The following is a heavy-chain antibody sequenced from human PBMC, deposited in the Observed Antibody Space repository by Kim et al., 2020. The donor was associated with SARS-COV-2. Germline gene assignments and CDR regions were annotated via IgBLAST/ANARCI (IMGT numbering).Heavy chain of an antibody. Sequence: GGSLRLSCAASGFTFSSYSMNWVRQAPGKGLEWVSYISSSSSTIYYADSVKGRFTISRDNAKNSLYLQMNSLRDEDTAVYYCARVYYSALGIPHYYYYMDVWGKGTTVTVSS. D-gene: IGHD3-22*01. CDR2: ISSSSSTI. J-gene: IGHJ6*03. CDR3: ARVYYSALGIPHYYYYMDV. CDR1: GFTFSSYS. V-gene: IGHV3-48*02.